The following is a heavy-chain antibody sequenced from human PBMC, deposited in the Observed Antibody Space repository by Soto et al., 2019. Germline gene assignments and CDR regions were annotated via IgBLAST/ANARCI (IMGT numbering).Heavy chain of an antibody. D-gene: IGHD5-18*01. J-gene: IGHJ4*02. CDR3: AVRPEIHPR. Sequence: QVHLQESGPGLVKPSETLSLTCAISGGSTSSSDWWTWVRQPPGEGLEWIGEIHRAGVTNYNSSRQSRLTISLDHSRNQFSLSLTSVTAADAAAYFCAVRPEIHPRWGQGILVPVSS. V-gene: IGHV4-4*02. CDR1: GGSTSSSDW. CDR2: IHRAGVT.